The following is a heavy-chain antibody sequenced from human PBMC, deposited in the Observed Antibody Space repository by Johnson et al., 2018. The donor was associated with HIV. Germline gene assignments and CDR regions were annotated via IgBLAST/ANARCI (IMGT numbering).Heavy chain of an antibody. J-gene: IGHJ3*01. Sequence: VQLVESGGGVVRPGGSLRLSCAASGFTFDDHDMNWVRQVPGKGLEWVSGINWNGGSTGYADSVKGRFTISRNNAKNSLYLQMNSLRDEDTALYYCARAVRVGATTNSSCDFWGQGTMVTVSS. V-gene: IGHV3-20*04. CDR1: GFTFDDHD. D-gene: IGHD1-26*01. CDR2: INWNGGST. CDR3: ARAVRVGATTNSSCDF.